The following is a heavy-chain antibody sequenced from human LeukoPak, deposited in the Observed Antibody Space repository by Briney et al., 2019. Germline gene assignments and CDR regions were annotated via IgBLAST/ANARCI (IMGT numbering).Heavy chain of an antibody. J-gene: IGHJ3*02. CDR2: IYYSGST. CDR3: ARDAPDSSSWPGGWAFDI. V-gene: IGHV4-59*12. Sequence: QPSETLSLTCTVSGGSISSYYWSWIRQPPGKGLEWIGYIYYSGSTNYNPSLKSRLTISVDTSKNQFSLKLSSVTAADTAVYYCARDAPDSSSWPGGWAFDIWGQGTMVTVSS. CDR1: GGSISSYY. D-gene: IGHD6-13*01.